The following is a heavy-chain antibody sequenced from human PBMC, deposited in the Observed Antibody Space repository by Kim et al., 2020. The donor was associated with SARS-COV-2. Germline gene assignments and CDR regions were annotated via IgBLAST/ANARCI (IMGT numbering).Heavy chain of an antibody. CDR1: GGSISSGGYY. D-gene: IGHD3-10*01. CDR3: ASCITMVRGVSGLLSWYFDL. J-gene: IGHJ2*01. V-gene: IGHV4-31*03. CDR2: IYYSGST. Sequence: SETLSLTCTVSGGSISSGGYYWSWIRQHPGKGLEWIGYIYYSGSTYYNPSLKSRVTISVDTSKNQFSLKLSSVTAADTAVYYCASCITMVRGVSGLLSWYFDLWGRGTLVTVSS.